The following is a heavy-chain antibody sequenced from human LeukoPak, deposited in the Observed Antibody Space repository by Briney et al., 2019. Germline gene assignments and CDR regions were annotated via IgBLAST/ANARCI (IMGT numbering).Heavy chain of an antibody. V-gene: IGHV4-34*01. CDR1: GGSFSGYY. D-gene: IGHD3-22*01. CDR3: ASEDSGYYYAYDI. J-gene: IGHJ3*02. CDR2: INHSGST. Sequence: SETVSLTCAVYGGSFSGYYWSWIRQPPGKGLEWIGEINHSGSTNYNPSLKSRVTISVDTSKNQFSLKLSSVTAADTAVYYCASEDSGYYYAYDIWGQATMVTVSS.